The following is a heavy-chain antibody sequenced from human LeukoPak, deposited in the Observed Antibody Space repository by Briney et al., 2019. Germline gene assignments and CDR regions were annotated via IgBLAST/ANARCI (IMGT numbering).Heavy chain of an antibody. CDR1: GFTFRSYA. CDR3: AKDQGGYSAYGHLDY. CDR2: IGATGVST. Sequence: GGSLRLSCAASGFTFRSYAMSWVRQAPGKGLEWGSGIGATGVSTFYGDSVKGRFTMSRDNSKNTLYLRMDSLRAEDTAVYYCAKDQGGYSAYGHLDYWGQGTLVTVSS. J-gene: IGHJ4*02. V-gene: IGHV3-23*01. D-gene: IGHD5-12*01.